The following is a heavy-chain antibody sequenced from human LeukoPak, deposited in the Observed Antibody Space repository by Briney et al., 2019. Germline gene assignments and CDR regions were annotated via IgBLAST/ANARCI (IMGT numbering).Heavy chain of an antibody. CDR3: ARHYDGRGSGSYYEDY. CDR1: GGSVSSHY. D-gene: IGHD1-26*01. V-gene: IGHV4-59*08. Sequence: SETLSLTYTVSGGSVSSHYWTWIRQPPGKGLRWVAYTNHVGGTDYNPSLKSRVTISVDTSKNQFSLKLSSVTAADTAVYYCARHYDGRGSGSYYEDYWGQGTLVIVSS. CDR2: TNHVGGT. J-gene: IGHJ4*02.